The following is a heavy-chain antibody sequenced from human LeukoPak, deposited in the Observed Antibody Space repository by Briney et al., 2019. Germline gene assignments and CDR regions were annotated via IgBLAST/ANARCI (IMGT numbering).Heavy chain of an antibody. CDR2: ISYDGSNK. J-gene: IGHJ4*02. D-gene: IGHD3-9*01. CDR3: AKDYDILTGYPDFDY. CDR1: GFTVSSNY. Sequence: GGSLRLSCAASGFTVSSNYMSWVRQAPGKGLEGVAVISYDGSNKYYADSVKGRFTISRDNSKNTLYLQMNSLRAEDTAVYYCAKDYDILTGYPDFDYWGQGTLVTVSS. V-gene: IGHV3-30*18.